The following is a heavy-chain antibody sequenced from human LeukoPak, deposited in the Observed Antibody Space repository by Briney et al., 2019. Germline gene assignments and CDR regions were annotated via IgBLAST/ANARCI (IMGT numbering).Heavy chain of an antibody. Sequence: GGSLRLSCAASGFTFSTYWMSWVRQAPGKGLEWVANIKHDGSEIYYVDSVKGRFTISRDNTKTSLYLQMNSLRADDTAMYYCARDGFDWRENDYWGQGTLVTVSS. D-gene: IGHD3-9*01. CDR3: ARDGFDWRENDY. CDR2: IKHDGSEI. J-gene: IGHJ4*02. V-gene: IGHV3-7*01. CDR1: GFTFSTYW.